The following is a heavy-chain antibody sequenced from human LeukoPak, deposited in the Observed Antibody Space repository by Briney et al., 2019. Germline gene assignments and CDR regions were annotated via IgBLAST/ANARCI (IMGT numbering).Heavy chain of an antibody. J-gene: IGHJ6*02. CDR3: ARNWDYYYYGMDV. V-gene: IGHV1-69*13. Sequence: SVKVSCKASGGTFSSYAISWVRQAPGQGLEWIGGIIPIFGTANYAQKFQGRVTITADESTSTAYMELSSLRSEDTAVYYCARNWDYYYYGMDVWGQGTTVTVSS. CDR2: IIPIFGTA. CDR1: GGTFSSYA. D-gene: IGHD3-16*01.